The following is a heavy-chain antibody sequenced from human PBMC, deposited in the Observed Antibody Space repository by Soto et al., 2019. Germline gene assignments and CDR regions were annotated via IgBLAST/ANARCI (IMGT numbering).Heavy chain of an antibody. CDR2: ISGSGGST. CDR3: AKDLEYDTMIVVAGFDY. CDR1: GFTFSSYA. V-gene: IGHV3-23*01. D-gene: IGHD3-22*01. Sequence: EVQLLESGGGLVQPGGSLRLSCAASGFTFSSYAMSWVRQAPGKGLEWVSAISGSGGSTYYADSVKGRFTISRDNSKNTLYLQMNSLRAEDTAVYYCAKDLEYDTMIVVAGFDYWGQGTLVTVSS. J-gene: IGHJ4*02.